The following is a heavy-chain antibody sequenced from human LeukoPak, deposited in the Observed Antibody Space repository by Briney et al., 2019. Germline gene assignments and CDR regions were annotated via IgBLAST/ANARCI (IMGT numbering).Heavy chain of an antibody. CDR2: ISSYSSYI. D-gene: IGHD6-6*01. CDR3: ARNRAGGAARPIDY. J-gene: IGHJ4*02. V-gene: IGHV3-21*01. CDR1: GFTFSSDA. Sequence: GGSLRLSCAASGFTFSSDAMSWVRQAPGKGLEWVSSISSYSSYIYYADSVEGRFTISRDNAKNSVYLQMNSLRAEDTAVYYCARNRAGGAARPIDYWGQGTLVTVSS.